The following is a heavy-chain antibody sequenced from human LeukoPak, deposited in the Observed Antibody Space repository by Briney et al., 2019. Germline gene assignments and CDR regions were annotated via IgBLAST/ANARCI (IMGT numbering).Heavy chain of an antibody. D-gene: IGHD4-23*01. J-gene: IGHJ4*02. Sequence: GRSLRLSCAASGFTFSSYAMHWVRQAPGKGLEWVAVISYDGSNKYYADSVKGRFTISRDNSKNTLYLQMNSLRAEDTAVYYCAREMGGNAIDDWGQGTLVTVSS. CDR2: ISYDGSNK. CDR1: GFTFSSYA. V-gene: IGHV3-30*04. CDR3: AREMGGNAIDD.